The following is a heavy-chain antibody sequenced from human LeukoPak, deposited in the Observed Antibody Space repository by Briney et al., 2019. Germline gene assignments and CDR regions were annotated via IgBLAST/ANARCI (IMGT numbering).Heavy chain of an antibody. CDR2: IYSGGST. D-gene: IGHD6-13*01. CDR3: ARGIGYSSSWSYYYYYGMDV. V-gene: IGHV3-53*01. J-gene: IGHJ6*02. Sequence: GGSLRLSCAASGFTVSSNYMSWVRQAPGKGLEWVSVIYSGGSTYYADSVKGRCTISRDNSKNTLYLQMNSLRAEDTAVYYCARGIGYSSSWSYYYYYGMDVWGQGTTVTVSS. CDR1: GFTVSSNY.